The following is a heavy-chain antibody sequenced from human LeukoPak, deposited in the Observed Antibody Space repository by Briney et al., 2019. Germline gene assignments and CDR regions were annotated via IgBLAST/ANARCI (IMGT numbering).Heavy chain of an antibody. D-gene: IGHD6-13*01. Sequence: PGGSLRLSCAASGFTFSSYAMHWVRQAPGKGLEWVAVISYDGSNKYYADSVKGRFTISRDNAKNTLYLQMNSLRAEDTAVYYCARGPLVTEQQLLPWGQGTLVTVSS. J-gene: IGHJ5*02. CDR3: ARGPLVTEQQLLP. V-gene: IGHV3-30-3*01. CDR1: GFTFSSYA. CDR2: ISYDGSNK.